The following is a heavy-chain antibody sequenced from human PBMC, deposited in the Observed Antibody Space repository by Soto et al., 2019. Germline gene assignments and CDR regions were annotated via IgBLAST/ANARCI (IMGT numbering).Heavy chain of an antibody. CDR1: GGSISSYH. CDR2: ISHGGST. CDR3: ASMLTVEGYYYYMDV. Sequence: PSETLSLTCFVSGGSISSYHWSWIRQPPGKGLDWIGYISHGGSTSYNPSLKSRVTISIDTSKNQFSLRLSSVTAADTAVYYCASMLTVEGYYYYMDVWGKGTTVTVSS. D-gene: IGHD3-16*01. V-gene: IGHV4-59*01. J-gene: IGHJ6*03.